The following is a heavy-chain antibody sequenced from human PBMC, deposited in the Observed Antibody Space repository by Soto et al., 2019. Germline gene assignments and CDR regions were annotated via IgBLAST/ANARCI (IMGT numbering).Heavy chain of an antibody. J-gene: IGHJ6*02. D-gene: IGHD3-9*01. CDR2: IDPGDSDV. CDR1: GYNFPTYC. Sequence: GESLKICCRASGYNFPTYCVAWGRRMPGKGLEWMGIIDPGDSDVRYSPSFQGQVTISADKSISTAYLQLSSLKASDTAIFYCPPFGGFSTGFPPTLDVWGQGTTGTVSS. V-gene: IGHV5-51*01. CDR3: PPFGGFSTGFPPTLDV.